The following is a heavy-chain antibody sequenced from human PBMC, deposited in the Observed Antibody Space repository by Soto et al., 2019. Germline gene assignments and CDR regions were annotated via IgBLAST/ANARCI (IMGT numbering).Heavy chain of an antibody. CDR2: IYYSGST. J-gene: IGHJ4*02. D-gene: IGHD3-10*01. V-gene: IGHV4-39*01. CDR1: GGSISSSSYY. Sequence: SETLSLTCTVSGGSISSSSYYWGWIRQPPGKGLEWIGSIYYSGSTYYNPSLKSRVTISVDTSKNQFSLKLSSVTAADTAVYYCARQSRYYGSGSYYPREDYWGQGTLLTVSS. CDR3: ARQSRYYGSGSYYPREDY.